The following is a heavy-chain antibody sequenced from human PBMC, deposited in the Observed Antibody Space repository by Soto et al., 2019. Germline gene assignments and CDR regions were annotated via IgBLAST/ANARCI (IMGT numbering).Heavy chain of an antibody. Sequence: PSERMSLTCTVSGGSISSGGYNWSWIRQHPGKGLEWSGYIYYTGYTYYNPSLKSRVTISVDTSKNQFSLKLSSVTAADTAVYYCTRGCSGGSCYSYYYGLDVWGQGTTVTVSS. CDR1: GGSISSGGYN. D-gene: IGHD2-15*01. J-gene: IGHJ6*02. V-gene: IGHV4-31*03. CDR3: TRGCSGGSCYSYYYGLDV. CDR2: IYYTGYT.